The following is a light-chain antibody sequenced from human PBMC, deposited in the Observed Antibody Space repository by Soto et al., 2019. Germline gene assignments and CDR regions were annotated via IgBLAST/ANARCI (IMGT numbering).Light chain of an antibody. CDR1: QGISSY. J-gene: IGKJ5*01. V-gene: IGKV1-9*01. Sequence: HLTQSPSSISASVGDIVTITCRASQGISSYLAWYQQKTGKAPKLLIYAASTLQSGVPSRFSGSGSGTDFTLTISSLQTEDFATYYCQQLNSYPITFGQGTRLEI. CDR2: AAS. CDR3: QQLNSYPIT.